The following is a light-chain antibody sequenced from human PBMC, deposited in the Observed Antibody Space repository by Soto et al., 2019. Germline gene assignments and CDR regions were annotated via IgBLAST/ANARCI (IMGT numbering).Light chain of an antibody. CDR3: SSCAGSNNPYV. V-gene: IGLV2-8*01. J-gene: IGLJ1*01. Sequence: QSALTQPPSASGAPGQSVTISCTGTSSDVGGCRFVSWYQQFPGKAPQLIIYEVNKRPSGVPDRFSGSKSGNTASLTISGLQAEDEADYYCSSCAGSNNPYVFGTGTKLTVL. CDR1: SSDVGGCRF. CDR2: EVN.